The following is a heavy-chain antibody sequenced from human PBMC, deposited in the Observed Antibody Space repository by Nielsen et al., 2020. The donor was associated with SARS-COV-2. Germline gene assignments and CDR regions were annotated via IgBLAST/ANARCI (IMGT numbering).Heavy chain of an antibody. V-gene: IGHV1-2*06. CDR2: IIPDSGGT. CDR3: ARDKGMDWRYFDY. J-gene: IGHJ4*02. Sequence: ASVKVSCKASGYTFTNYYIHWMRQAPGQGLEWMGRIIPDSGGTNYAQRFQGRVTMIRDTSVTTAYMELSRLTSDDTAVYYCARDKGMDWRYFDYWGQGTLVTVSS. D-gene: IGHD3/OR15-3a*01. CDR1: GYTFTNYY.